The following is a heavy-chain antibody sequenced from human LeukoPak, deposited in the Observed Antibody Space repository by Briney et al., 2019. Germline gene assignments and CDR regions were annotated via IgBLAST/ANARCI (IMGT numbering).Heavy chain of an antibody. CDR1: GFTVSSNY. CDR2: IYSGGST. Sequence: GGSLRLSCAASGFTVSSNYMSWVRQAPGKGLEWVSVIYSGGSTYYADSVKGRFTISRDNSKNTLYLQMNSLRAEDTAVYYCARDGNNWNPGGWKQVDYWGQGTLVTVSS. D-gene: IGHD1-20*01. J-gene: IGHJ4*02. V-gene: IGHV3-66*01. CDR3: ARDGNNWNPGGWKQVDY.